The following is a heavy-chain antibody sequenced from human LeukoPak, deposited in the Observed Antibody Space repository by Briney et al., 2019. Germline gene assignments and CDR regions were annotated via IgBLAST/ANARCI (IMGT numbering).Heavy chain of an antibody. CDR3: ARGLGYCTSTTCLLPFDY. J-gene: IGHJ4*02. V-gene: IGHV3-53*01. CDR1: GLTLNTYY. D-gene: IGHD2-2*01. CDR2: IYSGGST. Sequence: GGSLRLSCAVSGLTLNTYYMIWVRQAPRKGLACVSVIYSGGSTYYADSVKGRFTVSRDNSKNTLYLQMNSLRAEDTAMYYCARGLGYCTSTTCLLPFDYWGQGTLVTVSS.